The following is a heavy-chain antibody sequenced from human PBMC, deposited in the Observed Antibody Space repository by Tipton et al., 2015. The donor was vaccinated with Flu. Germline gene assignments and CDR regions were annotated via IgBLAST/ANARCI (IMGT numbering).Heavy chain of an antibody. J-gene: IGHJ4*02. CDR1: SGSIGSGSYS. D-gene: IGHD3-10*02. V-gene: IGHV4-39*01. Sequence: TLSLTCTDSSGSIGSGSYSWGWIRQPPGKGLEWIASIYYSGSTYSNPSLKNRVTISVDTSKSHFSLMLRSVTAADTAVYYCARLSYYDVDLKNFYFDHWGQGALVTVSS. CDR3: ARLSYYDVDLKNFYFDH. CDR2: IYYSGST.